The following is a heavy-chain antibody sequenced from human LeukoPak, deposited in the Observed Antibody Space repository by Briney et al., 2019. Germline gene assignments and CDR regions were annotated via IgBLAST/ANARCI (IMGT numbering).Heavy chain of an antibody. CDR1: GFTFSSYV. J-gene: IGHJ4*02. D-gene: IGHD5-12*01. V-gene: IGHV3-30*03. CDR3: ARDFRQAR. Sequence: GRSLRLSCAASGFTFSSYVMHWVRPAPGKGLEWVAVILYDGSDKYYADSVKGRFTISRDNSKNTLFLQMNSLRVEDTGVYYCARDFRQARWGQGTLVTVSS. CDR2: ILYDGSDK.